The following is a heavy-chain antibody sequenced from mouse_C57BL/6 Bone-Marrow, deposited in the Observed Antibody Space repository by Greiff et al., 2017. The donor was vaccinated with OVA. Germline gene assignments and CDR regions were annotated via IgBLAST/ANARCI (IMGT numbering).Heavy chain of an antibody. Sequence: VQLQQSGAELVRPGASVKLSCKASGYTFTDYYINWVKQRPGQGLEWIARIYPGSGNTHYNEKFKGKATLTAEKSSSTAYMQLSSLTSEDTAVYFCARVGGLRLLWCAYWGQGTLVTVSA. D-gene: IGHD3-2*02. CDR1: GYTFTDYY. CDR3: ARVGGLRLLWCAY. J-gene: IGHJ3*01. CDR2: IYPGSGNT. V-gene: IGHV1-76*01.